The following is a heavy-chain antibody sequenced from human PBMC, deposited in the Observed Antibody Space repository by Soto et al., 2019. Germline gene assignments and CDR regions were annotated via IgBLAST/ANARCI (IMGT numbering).Heavy chain of an antibody. Sequence: GASVKVSCKASGYTFTSYGISWVRQAPGQGLEWMGWISAYNGNTNYAQKLQGRVTMTTDTSTSTAYMELRSLRSDDTAVYYCARGPKGYDSSGYYYGFYYYGMDVWGQGTTVTAP. CDR3: ARGPKGYDSSGYYYGFYYYGMDV. V-gene: IGHV1-18*01. D-gene: IGHD3-22*01. CDR2: ISAYNGNT. J-gene: IGHJ6*02. CDR1: GYTFTSYG.